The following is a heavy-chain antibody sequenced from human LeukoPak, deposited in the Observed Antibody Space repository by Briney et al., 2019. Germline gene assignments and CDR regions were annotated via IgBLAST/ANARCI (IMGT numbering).Heavy chain of an antibody. CDR3: ARVGDYGDYVNWFDP. V-gene: IGHV4-38-2*02. D-gene: IGHD4-17*01. CDR1: GYSISSGYY. CDR2: GYHIGSI. Sequence: PSETLSLTCTVSGYSISSGYYWGWIRQPPGKGLEWIGSGYHIGSIYFNPSLRSRVTILIDIFKNQFSLKMSSVTAADTAIYYCARVGDYGDYVNWFDPWGPGTLVTVSS. J-gene: IGHJ5*02.